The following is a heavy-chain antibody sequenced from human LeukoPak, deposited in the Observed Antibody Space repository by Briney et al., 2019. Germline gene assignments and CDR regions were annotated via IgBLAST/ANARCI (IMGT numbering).Heavy chain of an antibody. CDR3: ARRGYDFWSGYSPFDY. CDR1: GGSISSSSYY. CDR2: IYYRGST. J-gene: IGHJ4*02. V-gene: IGHV4-39*01. D-gene: IGHD3-3*01. Sequence: SETLSLTCTVSGGSISSSSYYWGWIRQPPGKGLEWIGSIYYRGSTYYNPSLKSRVTISVDTSKNQFSLKLSSVTAADTAVYYCARRGYDFWSGYSPFDYWGQGTLVTVSS.